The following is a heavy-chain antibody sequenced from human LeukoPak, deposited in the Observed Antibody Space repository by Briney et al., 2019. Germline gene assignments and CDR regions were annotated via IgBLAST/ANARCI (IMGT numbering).Heavy chain of an antibody. J-gene: IGHJ6*03. CDR2: INPNSGGT. D-gene: IGHD6-13*01. CDR3: ARVSRKITGYSSSYYYYYYYMDV. Sequence: GASVKVSCKASGYTFTGYYMHWVRQAPGQGLEWMGWINPNSGGTNYAQKLQGRVTMTTDTSTSTAYMELRSLRSDDTAVYYCARVSRKITGYSSSYYYYYYYMDVWGKGTTVTVSS. CDR1: GYTFTGYY. V-gene: IGHV1-2*02.